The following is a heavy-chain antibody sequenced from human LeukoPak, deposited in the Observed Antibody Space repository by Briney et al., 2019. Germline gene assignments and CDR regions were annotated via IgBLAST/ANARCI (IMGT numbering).Heavy chain of an antibody. Sequence: ASVKVSCKASGYTFTAYYMHWVRQAPGQGLEWMGWINPNSGGTNYAQKFQGRVTMTRDTSISTAYMELSRLRSDDTAVYYCARDYRVRGVIINIYWGQGTLVTVSS. V-gene: IGHV1-2*02. D-gene: IGHD3-10*01. CDR3: ARDYRVRGVIINIY. CDR2: INPNSGGT. CDR1: GYTFTAYY. J-gene: IGHJ4*02.